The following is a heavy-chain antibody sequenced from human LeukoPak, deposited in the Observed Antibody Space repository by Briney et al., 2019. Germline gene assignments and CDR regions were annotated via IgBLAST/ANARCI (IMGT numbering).Heavy chain of an antibody. CDR2: IWYDGSNK. J-gene: IGHJ6*02. V-gene: IGHV3-33*01. Sequence: PGRSLRLSCAASGFTFSSYGMHWVRQAPGKGLEWVAVIWYDGSNKYYADSVKGRFTISRDNSTNTLYLQMNSLRAEDTAVYYCAREGDSSGWWLDYYYGMDVWGQGTTVTVSS. D-gene: IGHD6-19*01. CDR3: AREGDSSGWWLDYYYGMDV. CDR1: GFTFSSYG.